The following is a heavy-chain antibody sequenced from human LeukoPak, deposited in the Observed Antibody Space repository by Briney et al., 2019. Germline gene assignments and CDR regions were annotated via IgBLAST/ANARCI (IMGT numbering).Heavy chain of an antibody. CDR1: GFTFSSYA. CDR3: AKKVARYDILTGYSFFDY. J-gene: IGHJ4*02. CDR2: ISGSGGST. D-gene: IGHD3-9*01. Sequence: GGSLRLSCAASGFTFSSYAMSWVRQAPGKGLEWVSAISGSGGSTYYADSVKGRFTISRDNSKNTLYLQMNSLRAEDTAVYYCAKKVARYDILTGYSFFDYWGQETLVTVSS. V-gene: IGHV3-23*01.